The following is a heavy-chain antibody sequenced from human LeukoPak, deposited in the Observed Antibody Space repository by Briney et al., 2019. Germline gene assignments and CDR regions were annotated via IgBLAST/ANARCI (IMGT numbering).Heavy chain of an antibody. CDR1: GLTFRSYS. D-gene: IGHD3-10*01. V-gene: IGHV3-48*01. CDR3: ARDDHAGSYDDYYNYGMDV. Sequence: SLRPFCAASGLTFRSYSTNWVCQAPGQGLVWVSYISSTSSTVYYADSVKGRFTISRDNAKNPLYLQMNSLRAEDTAVYYCARDDHAGSYDDYYNYGMDVWGQGTTVTVSS. J-gene: IGHJ6*02. CDR2: ISSTSSTV.